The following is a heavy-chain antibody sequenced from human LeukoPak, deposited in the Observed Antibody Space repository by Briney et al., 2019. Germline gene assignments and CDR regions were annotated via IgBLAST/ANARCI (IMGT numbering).Heavy chain of an antibody. CDR1: GYTFTSYG. CDR3: ARMGGYYDILTDYYPPLYYFDY. D-gene: IGHD3-9*01. CDR2: ISAYNGNT. Sequence: ASVKVSCKASGYTFTSYGISWVRQAPGQGLEWMGWISAYNGNTNYAQKLQGRVTMTTDTSTSTAYMELRSLRSDETAVYYCARMGGYYDILTDYYPPLYYFDYWGQGTLVTVSS. V-gene: IGHV1-18*01. J-gene: IGHJ4*02.